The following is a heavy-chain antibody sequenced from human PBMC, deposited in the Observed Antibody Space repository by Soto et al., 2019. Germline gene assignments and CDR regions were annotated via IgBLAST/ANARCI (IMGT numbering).Heavy chain of an antibody. V-gene: IGHV4-59*01. Sequence: PSETLSLTCTVSGGSISSYYLSWIRQPPGKGLEWIGYIYYSGSTNYNPSLKSRVTISVDTSKNQFSLKLSSVTAADTAVYYCARDLRGSFDYWGQGTLVTVSS. CDR2: IYYSGST. J-gene: IGHJ4*02. CDR3: ARDLRGSFDY. CDR1: GGSISSYY.